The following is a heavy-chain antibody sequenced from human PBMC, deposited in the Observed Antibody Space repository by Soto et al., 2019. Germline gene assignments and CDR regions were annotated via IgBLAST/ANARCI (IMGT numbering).Heavy chain of an antibody. CDR1: GGSISSYY. V-gene: IGHV4-59*08. J-gene: IGHJ6*03. D-gene: IGHD2-15*01. Sequence: QVQLQESGPGLVKPSETLSLTCTVSGGSISSYYWSWIRQPPGKGLEWIGYIYYSGSTNYNPSLKSRVTISVDTSKNQFSLKLSSVTAADTAVYYCARHVARTQGYYYYYMDVWGKGTTVTVSS. CDR2: IYYSGST. CDR3: ARHVARTQGYYYYYMDV.